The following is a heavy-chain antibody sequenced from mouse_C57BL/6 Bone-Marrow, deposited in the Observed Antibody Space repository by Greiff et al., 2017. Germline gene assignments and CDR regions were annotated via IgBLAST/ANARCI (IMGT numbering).Heavy chain of an antibody. V-gene: IGHV5-12*01. CDR1: GFTFSDYY. J-gene: IGHJ1*03. CDR3: ARHEDYEGWYFDV. CDR2: ISNGGGST. D-gene: IGHD2-4*01. Sequence: EVQRVESGGGLVQPGGSLKLSCAASGFTFSDYYMYWVRQTPEKRLEWVAYISNGGGSTYYPDTVKGRFTISRDNAKNTLYLQMSRLKSEDTARYYCARHEDYEGWYFDVWGTGTTVTVSS.